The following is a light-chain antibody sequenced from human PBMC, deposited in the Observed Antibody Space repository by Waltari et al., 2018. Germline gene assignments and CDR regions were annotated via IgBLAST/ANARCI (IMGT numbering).Light chain of an antibody. Sequence: DIQMTQSPSSLSASVVYRVTITCRANQGITSSLALYQQKPGKAPKLLLNTASILERGVPSRFSGGGAGPDYTLTSSSLQPEDFATYYCQQYYSIPLTFGQGTKVEIK. CDR1: QGITSS. CDR2: TAS. CDR3: QQYYSIPLT. V-gene: IGKV1-NL1*01. J-gene: IGKJ1*01.